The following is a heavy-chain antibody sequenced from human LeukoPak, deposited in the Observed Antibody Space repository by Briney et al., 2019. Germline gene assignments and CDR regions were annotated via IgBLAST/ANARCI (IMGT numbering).Heavy chain of an antibody. CDR1: GYTFTSYA. D-gene: IGHD2-15*01. V-gene: IGHV1-3*01. CDR3: ARLRYCSGGSCYSYFDY. Sequence: ASVKGSCKASGYTFTSYAMHWARQAPGQRLEWMGWINAGNGNTKYSQKFQGRVTITRDTSASTAYMELSSLRSEDTAVYYCARLRYCSGGSCYSYFDYWGQGTLVTVSS. CDR2: INAGNGNT. J-gene: IGHJ4*02.